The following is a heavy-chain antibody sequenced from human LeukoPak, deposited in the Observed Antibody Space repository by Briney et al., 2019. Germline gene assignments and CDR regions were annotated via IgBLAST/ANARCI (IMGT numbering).Heavy chain of an antibody. CDR3: ARDLLHIVVVTAITDAFDI. J-gene: IGHJ3*02. D-gene: IGHD2-21*02. Sequence: ASVKVSCKASGYTFTGYYMHWVRQAPGQGLEWMGWINPNSGGTNYAQKFQGRVTMTRDTSISTAYMELRSLRSDDTAGYYCARDLLHIVVVTAITDAFDIWGQGTMVTVSS. V-gene: IGHV1-2*02. CDR1: GYTFTGYY. CDR2: INPNSGGT.